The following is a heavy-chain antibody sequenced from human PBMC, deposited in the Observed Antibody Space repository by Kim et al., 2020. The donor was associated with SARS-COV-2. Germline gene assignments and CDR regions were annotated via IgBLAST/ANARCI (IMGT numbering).Heavy chain of an antibody. Sequence: GGSLRLSCAASGFTFDDYAMHWVRQAPGKGLEWVSGISWNSGSIGYADSVKGRFTISRDNAKNSLYLQMNSLRAEDTALYYCAKDISPWWGGDPDYRGQGTLVTVSS. CDR1: GFTFDDYA. CDR3: AKDISPWWGGDPDY. CDR2: ISWNSGSI. J-gene: IGHJ4*02. V-gene: IGHV3-9*01. D-gene: IGHD2-21*02.